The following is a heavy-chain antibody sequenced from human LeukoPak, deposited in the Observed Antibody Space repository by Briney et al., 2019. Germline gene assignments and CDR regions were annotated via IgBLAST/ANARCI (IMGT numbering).Heavy chain of an antibody. CDR3: KTTVTTDNWFDP. V-gene: IGHV1-2*06. CDR1: GYTFTGYY. Sequence: GASVKVSCKASGYTFTGYYMHWVRQAPGQGVEWMGRINPNSGGTNYEQKFQGRVTMTRDTSISTAYMELSRLRSDDTAVYYCKTTVTTDNWFDPWGQGTLVTVSS. D-gene: IGHD4-11*01. CDR2: INPNSGGT. J-gene: IGHJ5*02.